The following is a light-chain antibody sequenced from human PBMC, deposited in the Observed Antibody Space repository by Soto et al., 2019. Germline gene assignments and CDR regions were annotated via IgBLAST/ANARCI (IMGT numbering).Light chain of an antibody. CDR2: AAS. J-gene: IGKJ1*01. CDR1: QSISRY. V-gene: IGKV1-39*01. CDR3: QQSFSTPRT. Sequence: DLQMTQSPSSLSASVGDRVTITCRASQSISRYLNWYQQKPGKAPNLLIHAASSLHSGVPSRFSGSGSGTDFTLTITSLQPEDFASYYCQQSFSTPRTFAQGTKVEIK.